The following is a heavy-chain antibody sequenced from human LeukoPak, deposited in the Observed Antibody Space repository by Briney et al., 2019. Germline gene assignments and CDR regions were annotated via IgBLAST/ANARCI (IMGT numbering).Heavy chain of an antibody. CDR2: ISSSSSYI. CDR3: ARDHQEYCSGGSCTFFDY. D-gene: IGHD2-15*01. V-gene: IGHV3-21*01. CDR1: GFTFSSYS. Sequence: GGSLRLSCAASGFTFSSYSMNWVRQAPGKGLEWVSSISSSSSYIYYADSVKGRFTISRDNAKNSLYLQMNTLRAEDTAVYYCARDHQEYCSGGSCTFFDYWGQGTLVTVSS. J-gene: IGHJ4*02.